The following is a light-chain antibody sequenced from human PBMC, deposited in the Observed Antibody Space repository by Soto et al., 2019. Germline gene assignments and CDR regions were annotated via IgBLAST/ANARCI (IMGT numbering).Light chain of an antibody. CDR2: AAS. J-gene: IGKJ5*01. CDR3: KQSYSTPPT. Sequence: IRMTQSPSSLSASTGDRVTITCRASQSISSYLNWYQQKPGKAPKLLIYAASSLQSGVQSRFSGSGSGTDFTLTISSLQPEDFATYYCKQSYSTPPTFGQGTRLEI. CDR1: QSISSY. V-gene: IGKV1-39*01.